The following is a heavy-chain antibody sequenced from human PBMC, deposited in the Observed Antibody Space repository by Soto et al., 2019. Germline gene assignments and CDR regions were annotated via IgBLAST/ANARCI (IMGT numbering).Heavy chain of an antibody. CDR1: GFTFSSYS. CDR3: ARGSQFAAAEPRRQYYFDY. J-gene: IGHJ4*02. V-gene: IGHV3-48*04. Sequence: GGSLRLSCAASGFTFSSYSMNWVRQAPGKGLEWVSYISSSSTIYYADSVKGRFTISRDNAKNSLYLQMNSLRAEDTAVYYCARGSQFAAAEPRRQYYFDYWGQGTLVTVSS. CDR2: ISSSSTI. D-gene: IGHD6-13*01.